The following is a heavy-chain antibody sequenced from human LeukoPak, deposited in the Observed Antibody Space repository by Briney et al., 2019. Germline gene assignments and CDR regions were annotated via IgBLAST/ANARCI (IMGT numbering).Heavy chain of an antibody. Sequence: SGRSLRLSCAASGFTFSSYGMHWVRQAPGKGLEWVAVIWYDGSNKYYADSVKGRFTISRDNSKNTLYPQMNSLRAEDTAVYYCATNYYDSSGHYSSRYYFDYWGQGTLVTVSS. V-gene: IGHV3-33*01. J-gene: IGHJ4*02. CDR2: IWYDGSNK. CDR3: ATNYYDSSGHYSSRYYFDY. CDR1: GFTFSSYG. D-gene: IGHD3-22*01.